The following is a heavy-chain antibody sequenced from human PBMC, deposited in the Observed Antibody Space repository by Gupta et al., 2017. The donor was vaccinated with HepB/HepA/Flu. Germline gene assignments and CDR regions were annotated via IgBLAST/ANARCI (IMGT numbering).Heavy chain of an antibody. CDR1: GFTFSSYW. Sequence: EVQLVESGGGLVQPGGSLRLSCAASGFTFSSYWMHWVRQAPGKGLVWVSRINSDGSSTSYADSVKGRFTISRDNAKNTLYLQMNSLRAEDTAVYYCAREETDYYDSSDQDAFDIWGQGTMVTVSS. J-gene: IGHJ3*02. CDR3: AREETDYYDSSDQDAFDI. D-gene: IGHD3-22*01. CDR2: INSDGSST. V-gene: IGHV3-74*01.